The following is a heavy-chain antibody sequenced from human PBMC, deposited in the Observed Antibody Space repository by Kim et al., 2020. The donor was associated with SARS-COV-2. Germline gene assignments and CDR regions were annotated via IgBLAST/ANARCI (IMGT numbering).Heavy chain of an antibody. Sequence: SVKVSCKASGGTFSSYAISWVRQAPGQGLEWMGGIIPIFGTANYAQKFQGRVTITADESTSTAYMELSSLRSEDTAVYYCATLSGIAAAAHGPWGQGTLVTVSS. V-gene: IGHV1-69*13. CDR1: GGTFSSYA. D-gene: IGHD6-13*01. CDR3: ATLSGIAAAAHGP. CDR2: IIPIFGTA. J-gene: IGHJ5*02.